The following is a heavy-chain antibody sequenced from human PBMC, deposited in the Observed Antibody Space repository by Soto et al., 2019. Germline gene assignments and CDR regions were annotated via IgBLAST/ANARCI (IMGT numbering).Heavy chain of an antibody. CDR2: IKQDGSEK. D-gene: IGHD3-22*01. CDR1: GFTFSSYW. CDR3: ARDRMGDDYYDSSGYTFDY. J-gene: IGHJ4*02. V-gene: IGHV3-7*01. Sequence: GGSLRLSCAASGFTFSSYWMSWVRQAPGKGLEWVANIKQDGSEKYYVDSVKGRFTISRDNAKNSLYLQMNSLRAEDTAVYYCARDRMGDDYYDSSGYTFDYWGQGTLVTVSS.